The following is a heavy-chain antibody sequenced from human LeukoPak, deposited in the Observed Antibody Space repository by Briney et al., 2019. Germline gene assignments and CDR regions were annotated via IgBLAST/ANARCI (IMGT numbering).Heavy chain of an antibody. CDR2: INPNSGGT. CDR1: GYTFTGYY. CDR3: ARGDDYGDYVLDY. V-gene: IGHV1-2*06. Sequence: ASVKVSCKASGYTFTGYYMHWVRQAPGQGLEWMGRINPNSGGTNYAQKFQGRVTMTRDTSISTAYMELSRLRSDDTAVYYCARGDDYGDYVLDYWGQGTLVTVSS. D-gene: IGHD4-17*01. J-gene: IGHJ4*02.